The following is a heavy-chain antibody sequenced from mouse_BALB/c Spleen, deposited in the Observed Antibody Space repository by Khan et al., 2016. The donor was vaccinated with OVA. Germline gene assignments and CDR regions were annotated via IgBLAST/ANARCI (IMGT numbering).Heavy chain of an antibody. CDR2: IWSDGKT. J-gene: IGHJ4*01. CDR1: GFSLTSYG. D-gene: IGHD2-4*01. Sequence: VKLEESGPGLVAPSQSLSITCTVSGFSLTSYGVHWVRQPPGKGLEWLVVIWSDGKTTYNSTLKSRLSISKDNSKSQVFLKMNSLQTDDTAMYYCARNTHMITTVIDYWGQGTSVTVSS. V-gene: IGHV2-6*02. CDR3: ARNTHMITTVIDY.